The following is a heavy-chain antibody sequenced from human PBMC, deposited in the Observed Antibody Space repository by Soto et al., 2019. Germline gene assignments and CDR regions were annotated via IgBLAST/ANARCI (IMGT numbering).Heavy chain of an antibody. J-gene: IGHJ2*01. CDR1: GFTVSSSY. CDR3: ARVGESKVCNGYWVFDL. CDR2: LYSAGAT. Sequence: GGSLRLSCAASGFTVSSSYISWVRQAPGKGLEWVATLYSAGATCYGDSVQGRFNIYRDNCQNTLYLQRNSMKVEDAAVYCCARVGESKVCNGYWVFDLWGRGTLVTVSS. V-gene: IGHV3-53*05. D-gene: IGHD2-21*01.